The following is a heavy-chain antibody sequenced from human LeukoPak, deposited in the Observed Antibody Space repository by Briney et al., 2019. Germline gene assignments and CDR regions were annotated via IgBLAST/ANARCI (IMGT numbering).Heavy chain of an antibody. V-gene: IGHV3-30*02. Sequence: GGSLRLSCAASAFTFTNYYFHWVRQAPGKGLEWVAFIRHDGRDKYYADSVKGRFTISRDNSKNTLYLQMNSLRAENRAVYYCAKGDYWGQGTLVTVSS. CDR3: AKGDY. J-gene: IGHJ4*02. CDR1: AFTFTNYY. CDR2: IRHDGRDK.